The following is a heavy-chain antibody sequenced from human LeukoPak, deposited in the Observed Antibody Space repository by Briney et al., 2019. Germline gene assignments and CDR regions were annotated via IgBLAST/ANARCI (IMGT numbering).Heavy chain of an antibody. V-gene: IGHV4-34*01. CDR3: ARRDDFWSGYYTTRGYYFDY. CDR2: INHSGST. J-gene: IGHJ4*02. CDR1: GGSFSGYY. D-gene: IGHD3-3*01. Sequence: SETLPLTCAVYGGSFSGYYWSWIRQPPGKGLEWIGEINHSGSTNYNPSLKSRVTISVDTSKNQFSLKLSSVTAADTAVYYCARRDDFWSGYYTTRGYYFDYWGQGTLVTVSS.